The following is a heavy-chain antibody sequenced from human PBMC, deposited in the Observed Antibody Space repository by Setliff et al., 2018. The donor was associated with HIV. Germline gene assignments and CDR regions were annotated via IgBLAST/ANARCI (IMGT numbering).Heavy chain of an antibody. Sequence: GASVKVSCKASGGTFSGFGISWVRQAPGQGLEWMGGIIPLFGTANYAQNFQDRVTITADKITTTVYMELSSLRSEDTAVYYCARDSLGAAGKRPDYYHYMDVWGKGTTVTVSS. D-gene: IGHD6-13*01. CDR2: IIPLFGTA. CDR3: ARDSLGAAGKRPDYYHYMDV. J-gene: IGHJ6*03. V-gene: IGHV1-69*06. CDR1: GGTFSGFG.